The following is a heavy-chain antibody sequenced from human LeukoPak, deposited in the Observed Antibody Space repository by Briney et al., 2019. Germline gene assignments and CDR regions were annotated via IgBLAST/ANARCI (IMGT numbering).Heavy chain of an antibody. CDR2: IYYSGST. CDR1: GGSINYYY. Sequence: PSETLSLTCTVSGGSINYYYWMWIRQPPGKGLEWIGYIYYSGSTNYNPSLKSRVTISVDTSKNQFSLKLSSVTAADTAVYYCARVGSSWSNWFDPWGQGTLVTVSS. D-gene: IGHD6-13*01. CDR3: ARVGSSWSNWFDP. V-gene: IGHV4-59*01. J-gene: IGHJ5*02.